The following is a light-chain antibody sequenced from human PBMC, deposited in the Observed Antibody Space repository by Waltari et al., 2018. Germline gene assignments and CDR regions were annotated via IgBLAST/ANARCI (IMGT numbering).Light chain of an antibody. CDR1: QSISPY. Sequence: DIHMTQSPSSLSASVGDRVTITCRASQSISPYLHWYRQKPGEAPNLLIYAASTLQSGVPARFSGSGSGTDFTLTINGLQPEDFATYYCQQTSTTPLTFGGGTKVEI. CDR3: QQTSTTPLT. V-gene: IGKV1-39*01. J-gene: IGKJ4*01. CDR2: AAS.